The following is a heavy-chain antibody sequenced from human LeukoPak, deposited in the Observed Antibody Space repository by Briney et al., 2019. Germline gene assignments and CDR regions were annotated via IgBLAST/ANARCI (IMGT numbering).Heavy chain of an antibody. J-gene: IGHJ6*02. D-gene: IGHD2-8*01. CDR2: VNYTGST. V-gene: IGHV4-39*02. Sequence: SETLSLTCSVSGASITSSTYYWVWLRQPSGKGLEWIGNVNYTGSTYYNPSLKSRLTISVDTSKNHFSLKLSSATAADAAVFFHREGFQYGMDVWGQGTTVTVSS. CDR3: REGFQYGMDV. CDR1: GASITSSTYY.